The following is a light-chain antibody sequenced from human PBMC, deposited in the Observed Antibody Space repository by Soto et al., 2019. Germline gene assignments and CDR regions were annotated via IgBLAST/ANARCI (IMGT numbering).Light chain of an antibody. J-gene: IGKJ4*01. CDR1: QSVRNTY. V-gene: IGKV3-15*01. CDR3: QQYGDWPLH. Sequence: EIVMTQSPVTLSVSPGERATLSCRASQSVRNTYLAWYQQKPGQAPRLLISGGSTSAAGIPARFSGSGSGTEFTLTISSLQSEDFSVSYCQQYGDWPLHFGGGTKVEIK. CDR2: GGS.